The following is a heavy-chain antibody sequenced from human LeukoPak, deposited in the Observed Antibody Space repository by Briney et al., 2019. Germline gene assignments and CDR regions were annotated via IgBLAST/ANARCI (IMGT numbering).Heavy chain of an antibody. Sequence: GGSLRLSCAASGFTFSSYAMSWVRQAPGKGLEWVSAISGSGGSTYYADSVKGRFTISRDNSKNTLYLQMNSLRAEDTAVYYCARDSSGFGSLPGYWGQGTLVSVSS. CDR2: ISGSGGST. D-gene: IGHD3-22*01. J-gene: IGHJ4*02. V-gene: IGHV3-23*01. CDR1: GFTFSSYA. CDR3: ARDSSGFGSLPGY.